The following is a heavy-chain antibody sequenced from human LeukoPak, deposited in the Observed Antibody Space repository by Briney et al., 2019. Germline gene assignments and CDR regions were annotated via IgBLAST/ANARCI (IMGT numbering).Heavy chain of an antibody. Sequence: PSETLSLTCTVSGYSISSGYYWGWIRQPPGKGLEWIGSICHSGSTYYNPSLKSRVTISVDTSKNQFSLKLSSVTAADTAVYYCARLPGSYYMDVWGKGTTVTVSS. CDR3: ARLPGSYYMDV. V-gene: IGHV4-38-2*02. CDR2: ICHSGST. CDR1: GYSISSGYY. J-gene: IGHJ6*03. D-gene: IGHD1-1*01.